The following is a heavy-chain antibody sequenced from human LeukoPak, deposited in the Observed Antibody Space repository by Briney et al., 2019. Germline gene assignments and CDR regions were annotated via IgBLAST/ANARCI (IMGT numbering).Heavy chain of an antibody. Sequence: GGSLRLSCAASGFTFSSYSMNWVRQAPGKGLKWVSSISSSSSYIYYADSVKGRFTISRDNAKNSLYLQMNSLRAEDTAVYYCARDAEMATISSYFDYLGQGTLVTVSS. D-gene: IGHD5-24*01. CDR1: GFTFSSYS. V-gene: IGHV3-21*01. CDR3: ARDAEMATISSYFDY. CDR2: ISSSSSYI. J-gene: IGHJ4*02.